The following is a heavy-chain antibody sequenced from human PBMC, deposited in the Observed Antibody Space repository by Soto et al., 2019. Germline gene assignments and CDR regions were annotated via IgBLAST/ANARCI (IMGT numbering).Heavy chain of an antibody. CDR1: GGSFSGYY. D-gene: IGHD2-15*01. CDR2: INHSGST. Sequence: QVQLQQWGAGLLKPSETLSLTCAVYGGSFSGYYWSWIRQPPGKGLEWIGEINHSGSTNYNPSLKSRVTISVATSKNQFSLKLSSVTAADTAVYYCAITPYCSGGSCYGSYYYYYGMDVWGQGTTVTVSS. V-gene: IGHV4-34*01. J-gene: IGHJ6*02. CDR3: AITPYCSGGSCYGSYYYYYGMDV.